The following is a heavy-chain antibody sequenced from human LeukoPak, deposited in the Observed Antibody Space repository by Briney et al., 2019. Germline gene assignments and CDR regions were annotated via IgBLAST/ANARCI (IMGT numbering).Heavy chain of an antibody. CDR2: INHSGST. CDR1: GGSFSGYY. D-gene: IGHD1-14*01. V-gene: IGHV4-34*01. Sequence: SETLSLTCAVYGGSFSGYYWSWIRQPPGKGLEWIGEINHSGSTNYNPSLKSRVTISVDTSKNQFSLKLSSVTAADTAVYYCARERAARGTRFDPWGQGTLVTVSS. J-gene: IGHJ5*02. CDR3: ARERAARGTRFDP.